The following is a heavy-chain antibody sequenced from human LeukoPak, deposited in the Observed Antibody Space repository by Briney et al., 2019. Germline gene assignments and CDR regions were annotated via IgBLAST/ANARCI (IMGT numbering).Heavy chain of an antibody. J-gene: IGHJ3*02. CDR3: ARFNDYGDLDAFDI. Sequence: ETLSLTCAVSGGSVSNNYWNWIRQHPGKGLGGFGYIYNSGNTYYNPSLKSRVTISVDTSKNQFSLNLRSVTAADTAVYYCARFNDYGDLDAFDIWGQGTMVTVSS. V-gene: IGHV4-4*09. D-gene: IGHD4-17*01. CDR1: GGSVSNNY. CDR2: IYNSGNT.